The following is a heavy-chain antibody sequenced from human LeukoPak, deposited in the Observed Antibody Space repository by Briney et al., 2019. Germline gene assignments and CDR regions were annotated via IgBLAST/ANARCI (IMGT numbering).Heavy chain of an antibody. V-gene: IGHV3-48*03. J-gene: IGHJ4*02. Sequence: RGSLRLSCAASGFTFSSYEMTWVRQAPGKGLEWVSYISSSAIIIYYADSVKGRFTISRDNAKNSLYLQMNSLRAEDTAVYYCARGPLFDYWGQGTLVTVSS. CDR2: ISSSAIII. CDR1: GFTFSSYE. CDR3: ARGPLFDY.